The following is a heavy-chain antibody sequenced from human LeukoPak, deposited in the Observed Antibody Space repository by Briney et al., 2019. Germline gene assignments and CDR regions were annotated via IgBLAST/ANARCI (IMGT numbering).Heavy chain of an antibody. CDR1: GYSFTSYW. J-gene: IGHJ6*03. D-gene: IGHD3-10*01. Sequence: GESLKISCKGSGYSFTSYWIGWVRQIPGKGLEWMGIIYPGDSDTRYSPSFQGQVTISADKSISTAYLQWSSLKASDTAMYYCARGREGRDYYYYYMDVWGKGTTVTVSS. CDR3: ARGREGRDYYYYYMDV. CDR2: IYPGDSDT. V-gene: IGHV5-51*01.